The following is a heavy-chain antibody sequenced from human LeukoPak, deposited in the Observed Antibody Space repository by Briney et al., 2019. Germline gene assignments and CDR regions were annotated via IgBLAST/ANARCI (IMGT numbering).Heavy chain of an antibody. V-gene: IGHV3-48*01. D-gene: IGHD1-14*01. CDR2: IISSGDTT. Sequence: GGSLRLSCAASGFTVSSNYMNWVRQAPGKGLEWLSYIISSGDTTQYADSVKGRFTISRDNGKNSLSLQMNSLRAEDTAIYYSARDRNWAFENWGQGILVTVSS. CDR3: ARDRNWAFEN. J-gene: IGHJ4*02. CDR1: GFTVSSNY.